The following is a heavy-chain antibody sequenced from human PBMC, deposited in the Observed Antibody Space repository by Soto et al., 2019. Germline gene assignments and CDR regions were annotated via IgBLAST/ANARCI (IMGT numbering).Heavy chain of an antibody. CDR1: GFTVSSNY. Sequence: EVQLVESGGGLVQPGGSLRLSCAASGFTVSSNYMSWVRQAPGKGLEWVSVIYSGGSTYYADSVKGRFTISRDNSKNTLYLQMNSLRAEDTAVYYCARSGYSGYGSENWFDPWGQGTLVTVSS. D-gene: IGHD5-12*01. CDR2: IYSGGST. J-gene: IGHJ5*02. CDR3: ARSGYSGYGSENWFDP. V-gene: IGHV3-66*01.